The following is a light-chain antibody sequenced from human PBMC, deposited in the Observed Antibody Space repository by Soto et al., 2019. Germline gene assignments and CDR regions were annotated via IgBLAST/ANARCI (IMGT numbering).Light chain of an antibody. Sequence: QSALTQPASVSGSPGQSITISCTGTSSDVGGYNYVSWYHQHPGKAPKLMIYDVSNRPSGVSNRFSGSKSGNTASLTISGLQAEDEADYYCISYTSSSTLYVFGTGTKLTVL. V-gene: IGLV2-14*01. CDR3: ISYTSSSTLYV. CDR2: DVS. J-gene: IGLJ1*01. CDR1: SSDVGGYNY.